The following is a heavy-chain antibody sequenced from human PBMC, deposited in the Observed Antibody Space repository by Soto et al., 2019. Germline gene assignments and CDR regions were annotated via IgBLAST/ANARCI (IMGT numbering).Heavy chain of an antibody. J-gene: IGHJ5*02. D-gene: IGHD4-17*01. Sequence: SETLSLTCTVSGGSISSGDYYWSWIRQPPGKGLEWIGYIYYSGSTYYNPSLKSRVTISVDTSKNQFSLKLSSVTAADTAVYYCARGGRDYYGGNPFDPWGQGTLVTVSS. CDR2: IYYSGST. V-gene: IGHV4-30-4*01. CDR3: ARGGRDYYGGNPFDP. CDR1: GGSISSGDYY.